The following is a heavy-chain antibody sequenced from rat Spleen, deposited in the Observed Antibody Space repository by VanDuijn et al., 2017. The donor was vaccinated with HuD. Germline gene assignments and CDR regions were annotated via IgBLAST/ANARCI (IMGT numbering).Heavy chain of an antibody. CDR2: ISSGGGGI. D-gene: IGHD1-10*01. Sequence: EVQLVESGGGLVQPGRSLKLSCAASGFTFSSFPMAWVRQAPKKGLEWVAYISSGGGGIYYPDSVKGTFTISRDNAKSTQYLKMDSLRSEDTDSYYCARGGNNYSWFAYWGQGTLVTVSS. CDR1: GFTFSSFP. J-gene: IGHJ3*01. CDR3: ARGGNNYSWFAY. V-gene: IGHV5S13*01.